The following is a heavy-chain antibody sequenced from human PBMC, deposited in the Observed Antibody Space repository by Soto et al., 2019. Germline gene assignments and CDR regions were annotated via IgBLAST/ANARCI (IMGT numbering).Heavy chain of an antibody. J-gene: IGHJ1*01. CDR1: GFTFSTYA. V-gene: IGHV3-23*01. D-gene: IGHD6-13*01. Sequence: ESGGGLVQPGGSLRLSCAASGFTFSTYALTWVRRAPGKGLEWVSAVSGSGDSTNYADSVKGRFSISRDNSKNTLYLQMNSLRAEDTAVYYCAKEAGIAVAGTNGYVPHWGQGTLVTVSS. CDR2: VSGSGDST. CDR3: AKEAGIAVAGTNGYVPH.